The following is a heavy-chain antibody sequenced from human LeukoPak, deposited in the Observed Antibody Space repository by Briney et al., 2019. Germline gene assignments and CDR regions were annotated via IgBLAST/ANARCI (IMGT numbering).Heavy chain of an antibody. CDR1: GYTFTSYG. D-gene: IGHD3-9*01. CDR3: ARAGYDILTGYPDFDY. CDR2: ISAYNGNT. Sequence: GASVKVSCKASGYTFTSYGISWVRQAPGQGLEWMGWISAYNGNTNYAQKLQGRVTMTTDTSTSTAYMELRSLRSDDTAVYYCARAGYDILTGYPDFDYWGQGTLVTVSS. V-gene: IGHV1-18*01. J-gene: IGHJ4*02.